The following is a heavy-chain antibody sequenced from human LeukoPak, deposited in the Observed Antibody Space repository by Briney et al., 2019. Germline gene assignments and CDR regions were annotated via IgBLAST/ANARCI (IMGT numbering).Heavy chain of an antibody. V-gene: IGHV3-23*01. Sequence: GGSLRLSCAASGFTFGTYAMSWVRQAPGKGLEWISAISGSGGSTYYADSVKGRFTISRDNSKNSLYLQMNSLRAEDTAVYYCAKIPYSSGWVQNWFDPWGQGTLVTVSS. J-gene: IGHJ5*02. CDR2: ISGSGGST. CDR3: AKIPYSSGWVQNWFDP. CDR1: GFTFGTYA. D-gene: IGHD6-19*01.